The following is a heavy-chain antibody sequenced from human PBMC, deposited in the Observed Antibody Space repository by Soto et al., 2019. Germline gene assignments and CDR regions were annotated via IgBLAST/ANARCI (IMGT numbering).Heavy chain of an antibody. V-gene: IGHV4-39*01. J-gene: IGHJ4*02. CDR1: GGSISSSSYY. CDR2: IYYSGST. CDR3: ARHPRPTNDDILTRYSSWDFDY. Sequence: SETLSLTCTVSGGSISSSSYYWGWIRQPPGKGLEWIGSIYYSGSTYYNPSLKSRVTISVDTSKNQFSLKLSSVTAADTAVYYCARHPRPTNDDILTRYSSWDFDYWGQGTLVTVSS. D-gene: IGHD3-9*01.